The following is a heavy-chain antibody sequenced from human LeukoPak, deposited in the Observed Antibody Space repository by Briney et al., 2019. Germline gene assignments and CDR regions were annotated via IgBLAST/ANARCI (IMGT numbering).Heavy chain of an antibody. J-gene: IGHJ4*02. CDR2: INSGGSYT. Sequence: PGGSLRLSCAASGFTFTSYWMHWVRQAPGKGLVWVSRINSGGSYTNYADSVKGRFTISRDNAKNTVSLQMNGLRAEDTAVYYCAIRGIPYEWGQGTLVTVSS. CDR1: GFTFTSYW. V-gene: IGHV3-74*01. D-gene: IGHD3-22*01. CDR3: AIRGIPYE.